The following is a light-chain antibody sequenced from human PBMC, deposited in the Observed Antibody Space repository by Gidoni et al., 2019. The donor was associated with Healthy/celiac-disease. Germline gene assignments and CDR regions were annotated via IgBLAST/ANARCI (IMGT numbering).Light chain of an antibody. CDR1: QSVLYSSNNKNY. CDR3: QQYYSTPYT. CDR2: WAS. V-gene: IGKV4-1*01. J-gene: IGKJ2*01. Sequence: DIVMTQSPDSLAVSLGERATINCKSSQSVLYSSNNKNYLAWYQQKPGQPPKLLIYWASTRESGVPDRFSGSGSGTDSTLTITSLQAADVAVYYCQQYYSTPYTLGQGTKLEIK.